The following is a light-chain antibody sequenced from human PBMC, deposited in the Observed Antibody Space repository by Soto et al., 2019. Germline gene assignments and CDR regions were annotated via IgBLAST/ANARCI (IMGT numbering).Light chain of an antibody. CDR3: ENWDSNTHV. CDR1: SGHSSYI. CDR2: LEGSGSY. V-gene: IGLV4-60*02. Sequence: QSVLTQSSSASASLGSSVKLTCTLSSGHSSYIIAWHQQQPGKAPRYLMKLEGSGSYNKGSGVPDRFSGSSSGADRYLTISNLPYEDEADYYCENWDSNTHVFGGGTKLTVL. J-gene: IGLJ3*02.